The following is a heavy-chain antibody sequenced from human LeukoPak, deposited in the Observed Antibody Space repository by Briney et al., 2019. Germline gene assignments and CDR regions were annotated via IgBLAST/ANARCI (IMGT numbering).Heavy chain of an antibody. D-gene: IGHD3-9*01. J-gene: IGHJ4*02. CDR1: GFTFSSYW. CDR2: IKQDGSEK. Sequence: PGGSLRLSCAASGFTFSSYWMSWVRQAPGKGLEWVANIKQDGSEKYYVDSVKGRFTISRDNAKNSLYLQMNSLRAEDTAVYYCARVTYYDILTGYPPGYWGQGTLVTVSS. CDR3: ARVTYYDILTGYPPGY. V-gene: IGHV3-7*01.